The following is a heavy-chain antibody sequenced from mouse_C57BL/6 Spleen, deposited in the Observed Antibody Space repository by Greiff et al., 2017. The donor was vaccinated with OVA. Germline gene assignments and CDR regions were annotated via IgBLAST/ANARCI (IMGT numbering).Heavy chain of an antibody. CDR1: GFSFNTYA. D-gene: IGHD1-1*01. CDR2: IRSKSNNYAT. J-gene: IGHJ4*01. CDR3: VRHSYIAMDY. Sequence: EVKLVESGGGLVQPKGSLKLSCAASGFSFNTYAMNWVRQAPGKGLEWVARIRSKSNNYATYYADSVKDRFTISRDDSESMLYLQMNNLKTEDTAMYYCVRHSYIAMDYWGQGTSVTVSS. V-gene: IGHV10-1*01.